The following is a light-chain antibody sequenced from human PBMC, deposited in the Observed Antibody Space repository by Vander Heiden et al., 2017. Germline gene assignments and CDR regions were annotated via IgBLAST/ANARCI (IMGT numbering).Light chain of an antibody. CDR2: WAS. CDR1: QSLLYSSNNRNY. J-gene: IGKJ4*01. CDR3: QQYFSTPLT. V-gene: IGKV4-1*01. Sequence: DIVMTSSPDSLAVSLGERATINCKSSQSLLYSSNNRNYLAWYQQKPGQPPTLLIYWASARESGVPDRFSGSGSGTDFTLTISSLQAEDVAVYYCQQYFSTPLTFGGGTKVEIK.